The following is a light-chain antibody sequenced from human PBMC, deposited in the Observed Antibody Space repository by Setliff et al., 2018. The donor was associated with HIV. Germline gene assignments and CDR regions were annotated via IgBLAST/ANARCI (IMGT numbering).Light chain of an antibody. CDR3: QSYDSSLRGSV. V-gene: IGLV1-44*01. CDR2: SNN. CDR1: SSNIGSNT. Sequence: QSVLTQPPSASGTPGLRVSISCSGSSSNIGSNTVNWYQQLPGTAPKLLIHSNNQRPSGVPDRFSGSKSGTSASLAISGLQSGDEADYYCQSYDSSLRGSVFGTGTKVTVL. J-gene: IGLJ1*01.